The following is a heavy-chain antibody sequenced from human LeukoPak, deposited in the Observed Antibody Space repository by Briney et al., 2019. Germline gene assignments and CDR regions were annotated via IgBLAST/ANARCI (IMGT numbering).Heavy chain of an antibody. D-gene: IGHD3-22*01. CDR2: IIPIFGTA. V-gene: IGHV1-69*05. J-gene: IGHJ4*02. CDR1: GGTFSSYA. CDR3: ARALTYYYDSSGYSLHY. Sequence: GSSVKVSCKASGGTFSSYAISWVRQAPGQGLEWMGGIIPIFGTANYARKFQGRVTITTDESTSTAYMELSSLRSEDTAVYYCARALTYYYDSSGYSLHYWGQGTLVTVSS.